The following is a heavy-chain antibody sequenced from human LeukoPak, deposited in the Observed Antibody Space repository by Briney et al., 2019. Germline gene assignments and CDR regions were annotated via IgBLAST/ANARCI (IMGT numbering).Heavy chain of an antibody. CDR1: GGTFSSYA. V-gene: IGHV1-69*13. CDR3: ARVLAAAIPYYYYYYMDV. J-gene: IGHJ6*03. D-gene: IGHD2-2*02. CDR2: IIPIFGTA. Sequence: SVKVSCKASGGTFSSYAISWVRQAPGQGLEWMGGIIPIFGTANYAQKFQGRVTITADESTSTAYMELSSLRSEDTAVYYCARVLAAAIPYYYYYYMDVWGKGTTVTVSS.